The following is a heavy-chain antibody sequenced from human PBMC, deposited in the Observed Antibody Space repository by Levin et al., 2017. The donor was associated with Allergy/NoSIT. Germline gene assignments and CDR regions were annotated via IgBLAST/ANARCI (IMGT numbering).Heavy chain of an antibody. Sequence: GESLKISCAASGFTFSDYYMSWIRQAPGKGLEWVSYISSGDTTIYYADSVKGRFTISRDNAKNSLYLQMNSLRAEDTAVYYCAREGFDSSGYPDYWGQGTLVTVSS. CDR2: ISSGDTTI. V-gene: IGHV3-11*01. CDR1: GFTFSDYY. J-gene: IGHJ4*02. CDR3: AREGFDSSGYPDY. D-gene: IGHD3-22*01.